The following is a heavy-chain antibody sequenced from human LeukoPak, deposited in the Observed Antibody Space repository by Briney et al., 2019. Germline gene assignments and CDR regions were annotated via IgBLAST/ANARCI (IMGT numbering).Heavy chain of an antibody. V-gene: IGHV3-13*04. CDR2: IGFAGDT. D-gene: IGHD3-9*01. J-gene: IGHJ4*02. CDR3: ARGNILTGYEY. CDR1: GFTFSTYD. Sequence: GGSLRLSRAASGFTFSTYDMHWVRQATGKGLEWVSAIGFAGDTYYSGSVKGRFTISRENGKNFLFLQMNSLRAGDTAVYYCARGNILTGYEYWGQGALVTVSS.